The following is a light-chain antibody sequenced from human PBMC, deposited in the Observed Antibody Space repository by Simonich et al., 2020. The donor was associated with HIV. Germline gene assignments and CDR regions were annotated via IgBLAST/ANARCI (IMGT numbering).Light chain of an antibody. Sequence: EIVLTQSPGTLSLSPGERATLSCRASQSVSSNFFAWNHQKPGQAPRLLSSGASTRATGVPARFSGSGSGTEFTLTISSLQSEDFAVYYCQQYNNWPLTFGGGTKVEIK. J-gene: IGKJ4*01. CDR1: QSVSSN. CDR2: GAS. V-gene: IGKV3-15*01. CDR3: QQYNNWPLT.